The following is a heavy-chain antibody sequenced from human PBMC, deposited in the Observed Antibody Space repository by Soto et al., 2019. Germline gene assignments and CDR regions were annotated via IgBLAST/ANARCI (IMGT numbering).Heavy chain of an antibody. J-gene: IGHJ5*02. CDR3: VRDGTKTLRDWFDP. V-gene: IGHV4-4*07. CDR1: GASISGFY. D-gene: IGHD1-1*01. Sequence: ETLSLTCTVSGASISGFYWSWIRKPAGKGLEWIGRIYATGTTDYNPSLKSRVMMSVDTSKKQFSLKLRSVTAADTAVYYCVRDGTKTLRDWFDPWGQGISVTVSS. CDR2: IYATGTT.